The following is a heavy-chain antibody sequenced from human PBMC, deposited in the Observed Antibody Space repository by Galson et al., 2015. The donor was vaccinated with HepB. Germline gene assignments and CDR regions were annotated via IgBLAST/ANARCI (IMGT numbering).Heavy chain of an antibody. V-gene: IGHV4-30-4*07. Sequence: TLSLTCAVSGGSISSGGYSWSWIRQPPGKGLEWIGYIYYSGSTYYNPSLKSRVTISVDTSKNQFSLKLSSVTAADTAVYYCARGAWPSYYYYYMDVWGKGTTVTVSS. CDR3: ARGAWPSYYYYYMDV. CDR2: IYYSGST. J-gene: IGHJ6*03. CDR1: GGSISSGGYS.